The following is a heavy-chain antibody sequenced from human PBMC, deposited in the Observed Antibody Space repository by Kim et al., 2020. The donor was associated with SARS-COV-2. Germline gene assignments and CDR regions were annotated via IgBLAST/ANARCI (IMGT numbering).Heavy chain of an antibody. CDR3: ARDLGSGYNRGVDAFDI. CDR1: GGSISSYY. J-gene: IGHJ3*02. Sequence: SETLSLTCTVSGGSISSYYWSWIRQPPGKGLEWIGYIYYSGSTNYNPSLKSRVTISVDTSKNQFSLKLSSVTAADTAVYYCARDLGSGYNRGVDAFDIWGQGTMVTVSS. V-gene: IGHV4-59*13. CDR2: IYYSGST. D-gene: IGHD3-22*01.